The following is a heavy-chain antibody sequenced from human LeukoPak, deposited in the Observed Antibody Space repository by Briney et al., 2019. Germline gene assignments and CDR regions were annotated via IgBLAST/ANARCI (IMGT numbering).Heavy chain of an antibody. CDR3: AREHCSSTSCYSYWYFDL. CDR1: GFTFSSYS. D-gene: IGHD2-2*01. V-gene: IGHV3-21*01. CDR2: ISSSSSYI. Sequence: GGSLRLSCAASGFTFSSYSMNWVRQAPGKGLEWVSSISSSSSYIYYADSVKGRFTISRGNAKNSLYLQMNSLRAEDTAVYYCAREHCSSTSCYSYWYFDLWGRGTLVTVSS. J-gene: IGHJ2*01.